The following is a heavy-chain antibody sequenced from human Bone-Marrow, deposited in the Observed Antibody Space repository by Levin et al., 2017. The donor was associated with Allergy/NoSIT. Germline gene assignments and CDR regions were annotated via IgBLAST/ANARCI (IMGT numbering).Heavy chain of an antibody. V-gene: IGHV3-23*01. D-gene: IGHD6-19*01. Sequence: PGGSLRLSCAASGFTFSTYAMTWVRQAPEKGLEWVSVISASGGSTYYADSVKGRFTISRDNSKNTVYLQMNNLRVEDTAVYYCAIGRSGWYVYWGQGTLVTVSS. CDR2: ISASGGST. CDR3: AIGRSGWYVY. J-gene: IGHJ4*02. CDR1: GFTFSTYA.